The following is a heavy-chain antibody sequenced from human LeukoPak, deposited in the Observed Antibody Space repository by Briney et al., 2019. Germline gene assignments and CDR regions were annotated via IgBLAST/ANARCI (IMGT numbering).Heavy chain of an antibody. CDR1: GGSFSGYY. CDR3: ARDPYYYDSSGSPADY. J-gene: IGHJ4*02. V-gene: IGHV4-34*01. Sequence: PSETLSLTCAVYGGSFSGYYWSWIRQPPGKGLEWIGEINHSGSTNYNPSLKSRVTISVDTSKNQFSLKLSSVTAADTAVYYCARDPYYYDSSGSPADYWGQGTLVTVSS. D-gene: IGHD3-22*01. CDR2: INHSGST.